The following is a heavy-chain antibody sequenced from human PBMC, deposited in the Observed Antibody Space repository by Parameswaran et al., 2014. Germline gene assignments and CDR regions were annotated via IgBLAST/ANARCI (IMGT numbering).Heavy chain of an antibody. CDR3: AITVTSDYYYYYGMDV. CDR2: INPSGGST. V-gene: IGHV1-46*01. Sequence: WVRQAPGQGLEWMGIINPSGGSTSYAQKFQGRVTMTRDTSTSTVYMELSSLRSEDTAVYYCAITVTSDYYYYYGMDVWGQGTTVTVSS. D-gene: IGHD4-17*01. J-gene: IGHJ6*02.